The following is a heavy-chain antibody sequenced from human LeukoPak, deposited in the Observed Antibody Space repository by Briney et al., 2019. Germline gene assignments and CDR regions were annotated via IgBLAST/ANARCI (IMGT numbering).Heavy chain of an antibody. CDR1: GFTFSSYS. CDR3: ARPGWASDDAFDI. Sequence: GGSLRLSCAASGFTFSSYSMNWVRQAPGKGLEWVSSISSSSSYIYYADSVKGRFTISRDNAKNSLYLQMNSLRAEDTAVYYCARPGWASDDAFDIWGQGTMVTVSS. CDR2: ISSSSSYI. J-gene: IGHJ3*02. D-gene: IGHD6-19*01. V-gene: IGHV3-21*01.